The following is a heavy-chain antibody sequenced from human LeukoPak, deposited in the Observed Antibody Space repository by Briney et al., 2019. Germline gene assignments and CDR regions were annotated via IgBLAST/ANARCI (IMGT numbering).Heavy chain of an antibody. Sequence: ASVKVSCKASGYTFTSYGISWVRQAPGQGLEWMGWISAYNGNTNYAQKLQGRVTMTTDTSTSTAYMELRSLRSDDTAVYYCAREERQLWLYGKDVWGQGTTVTVSS. CDR1: GYTFTSYG. CDR2: ISAYNGNT. D-gene: IGHD5-18*01. CDR3: AREERQLWLYGKDV. J-gene: IGHJ6*02. V-gene: IGHV1-18*01.